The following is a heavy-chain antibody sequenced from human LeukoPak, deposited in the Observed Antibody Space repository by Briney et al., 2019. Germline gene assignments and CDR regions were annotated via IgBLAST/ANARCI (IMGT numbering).Heavy chain of an antibody. Sequence: ASVTVSFTVSGYSLTELSMHWVRQAPGKGLEWMGGFDPEDGETIYAQNFQRRVTMTADTSTDTAYMEVTSLISEDTAVYYCATLDYPGYYNGKLDAWGQGTLVTVSS. CDR1: GYSLTELS. CDR2: FDPEDGET. J-gene: IGHJ5*02. V-gene: IGHV1-24*01. D-gene: IGHD3-9*01. CDR3: ATLDYPGYYNGKLDA.